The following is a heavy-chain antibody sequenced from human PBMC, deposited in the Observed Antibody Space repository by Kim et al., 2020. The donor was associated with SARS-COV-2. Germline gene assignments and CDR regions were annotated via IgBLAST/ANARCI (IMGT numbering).Heavy chain of an antibody. D-gene: IGHD3-10*01. CDR2: LHYGGTT. Sequence: SETLSLSCTVSGASISSSSSYWGWIRQPPGKGLEWIGSLHYGGTTYYNPSLKSRITVSVDTSKNQFSLKLSSATAADTATYYCVKQELRSLWFGALGDFESWGQGSLVAVSS. J-gene: IGHJ5*01. CDR1: GASISSSSSY. V-gene: IGHV4-39*01. CDR3: VKQELRSLWFGALGDFES.